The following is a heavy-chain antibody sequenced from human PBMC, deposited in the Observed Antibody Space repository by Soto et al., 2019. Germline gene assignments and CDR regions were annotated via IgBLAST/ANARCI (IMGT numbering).Heavy chain of an antibody. V-gene: IGHV4-61*01. J-gene: IGHJ4*02. CDR1: GGSVSSGSYY. CDR2: IYYSGST. CDR3: AREVVLRGIDY. D-gene: IGHD2-2*01. Sequence: QVQLQESGPGLVKPSETLSLTCTVSGGSVSSGSYYWSWIRQPPGKGLEWIGYIYYSGSTNHNPSLKSRVTISVDTSKNQFSLKLSSVTAADTAVYYCAREVVLRGIDYWGQGTLVTVSS.